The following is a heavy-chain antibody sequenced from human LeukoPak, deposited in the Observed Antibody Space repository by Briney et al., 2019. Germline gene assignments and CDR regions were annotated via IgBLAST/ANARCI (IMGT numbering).Heavy chain of an antibody. J-gene: IGHJ4*02. V-gene: IGHV3-23*01. CDR3: AKNVVPDSLDVLFDS. CDR2: IAALTTDT. CDR1: GFTFSSYS. D-gene: IGHD2-2*01. Sequence: GGSLRLSCAASGFTFSSYSMNWVRQAPGKGLEWVSTIAALTTDTYYADSVKGRFSISRDNSKKTFYLQMNSLRAEDTAVYYCAKNVVPDSLDVLFDSWGQGALVTVSS.